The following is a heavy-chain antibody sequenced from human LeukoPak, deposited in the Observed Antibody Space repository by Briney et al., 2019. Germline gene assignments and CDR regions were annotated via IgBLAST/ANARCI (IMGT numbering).Heavy chain of an antibody. CDR2: IYYSRST. Sequence: ASETLSLTGTVPGGSISSSSYYWGWIRQPPGKGLEWIGSIYYSRSTYYNPSLKSRVTISVDTSKYQFSLKLSSVTAADTAVYYCARQTYGSSSARYYCMDVWGQGTTVTVSS. J-gene: IGHJ6*02. D-gene: IGHD6-6*01. CDR1: GGSISSSSYY. CDR3: ARQTYGSSSARYYCMDV. V-gene: IGHV4-39*01.